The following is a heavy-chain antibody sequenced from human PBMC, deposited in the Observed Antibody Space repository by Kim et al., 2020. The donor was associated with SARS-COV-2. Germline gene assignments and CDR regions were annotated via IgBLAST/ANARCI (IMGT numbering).Heavy chain of an antibody. V-gene: IGHV4-59*09. CDR3: ARGTLTGYYSYYFDY. D-gene: IGHD3-9*01. Sequence: PSLRSRVTVSVDTSKNQFSRKLSSVTAADTAVYYCARGTLTGYYSYYFDYWGQGTLVTVSS. J-gene: IGHJ4*02.